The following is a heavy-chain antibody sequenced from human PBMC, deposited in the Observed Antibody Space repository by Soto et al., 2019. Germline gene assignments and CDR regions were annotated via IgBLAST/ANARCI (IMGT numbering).Heavy chain of an antibody. Sequence: SVKVSCKASGSTFSSYAISWVRQAPGQGLEWMGGIIPIFGTANYAQKFQGRVTITADKSTSTAYMELSSLRSEDTAVYYCARRHGSYSNYDVRYYYGMDVWGQGTTVTVSS. J-gene: IGHJ6*02. CDR2: IIPIFGTA. CDR3: ARRHGSYSNYDVRYYYGMDV. V-gene: IGHV1-69*06. CDR1: GSTFSSYA. D-gene: IGHD4-4*01.